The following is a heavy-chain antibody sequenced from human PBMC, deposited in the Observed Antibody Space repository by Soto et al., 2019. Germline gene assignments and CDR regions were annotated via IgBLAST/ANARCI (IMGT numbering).Heavy chain of an antibody. CDR3: ARDYCSGGSCYPAGDDAFDI. V-gene: IGHV3-7*01. CDR2: IKQDGSDK. D-gene: IGHD2-15*01. CDR1: GFTFSSYW. Sequence: EVQLVESGGGLVQPGGSLRLSCAASGFTFSSYWMSWVRQAPGKGLEWVANIKQDGSDKYYVDSVKGRFTISRDNAKNSLYLQMNSLRAEDTAVYYCARDYCSGGSCYPAGDDAFDIWGQGTMVTVSS. J-gene: IGHJ3*02.